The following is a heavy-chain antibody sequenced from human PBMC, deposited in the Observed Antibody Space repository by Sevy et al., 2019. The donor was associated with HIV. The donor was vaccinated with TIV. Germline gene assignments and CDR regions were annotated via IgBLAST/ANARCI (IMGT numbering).Heavy chain of an antibody. J-gene: IGHJ4*02. Sequence: GGSLRLSCAASGFTFSSYVMHWVRQAPGKGLEWVAVISYDGSNKYYADSVKGRFTISRDNSKNTLYLQMNSLRAEDTAAYYCARDRDSSGYQAFDYWVQGTLVTVSS. CDR3: ARDRDSSGYQAFDY. CDR2: ISYDGSNK. V-gene: IGHV3-30*04. D-gene: IGHD3-22*01. CDR1: GFTFSSYV.